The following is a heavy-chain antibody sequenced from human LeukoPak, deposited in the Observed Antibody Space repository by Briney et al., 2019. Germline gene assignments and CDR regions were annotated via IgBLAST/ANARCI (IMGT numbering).Heavy chain of an antibody. CDR1: GYSISSGYY. D-gene: IGHD7-27*01. CDR3: ASELGIFSFDY. CDR2: IYHSGST. J-gene: IGHJ4*02. V-gene: IGHV4-38-2*01. Sequence: TSETLSLTCAVSGYSISSGYYWGWIRQPPGKRLEWIGSIYHSGSTYYNPSLKSRVTISVDTSKNQFSLKLSSVTAADTAVYYCASELGIFSFDYWGQGTLVTVSS.